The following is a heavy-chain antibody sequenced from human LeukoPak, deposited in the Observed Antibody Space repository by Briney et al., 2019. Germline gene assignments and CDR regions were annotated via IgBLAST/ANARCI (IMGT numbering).Heavy chain of an antibody. Sequence: PSETLSLTCTVSGGSISSYYWSWIRQPPGKGLEWIGEINHSGSTNYNPSLKSRVTISVDTSKNQFSLKLSSVTAADTAVYYCAGGDSGSYHPGPIDYWGQGTLVTVSS. V-gene: IGHV4-34*01. CDR2: INHSGST. CDR3: AGGDSGSYHPGPIDY. D-gene: IGHD1-26*01. CDR1: GGSISSYY. J-gene: IGHJ4*02.